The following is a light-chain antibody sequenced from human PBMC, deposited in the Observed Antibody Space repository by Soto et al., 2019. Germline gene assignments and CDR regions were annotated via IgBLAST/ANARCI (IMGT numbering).Light chain of an antibody. J-gene: IGKJ1*01. Sequence: DIVMTQSPLSLPVTPGEPASISCRSSQSLLHSNGYNYLDWYLQKPGQSPQLLIYLGSNRASGVPDRFSGSGSGTDFTLKISRVEAEDVGVYYCMQALQITWTFGHGTKVEIK. CDR1: QSLLHSNGYNY. V-gene: IGKV2-28*01. CDR2: LGS. CDR3: MQALQITWT.